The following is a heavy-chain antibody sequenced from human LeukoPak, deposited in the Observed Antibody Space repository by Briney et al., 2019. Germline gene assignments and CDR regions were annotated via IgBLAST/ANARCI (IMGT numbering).Heavy chain of an antibody. CDR1: DGSISSYY. Sequence: PSETLSLTCTVSDGSISSYYWSWIRQPPGKGLEWIGNIYNSGSTNYNPSLKSRVTMSVDPSKNQFSLRLSSVTAADTAVYFCARAALYFDGSAYSYYFDYWGQGTLVTVSS. CDR2: IYNSGST. V-gene: IGHV4-59*01. J-gene: IGHJ4*02. CDR3: ARAALYFDGSAYSYYFDY. D-gene: IGHD3-22*01.